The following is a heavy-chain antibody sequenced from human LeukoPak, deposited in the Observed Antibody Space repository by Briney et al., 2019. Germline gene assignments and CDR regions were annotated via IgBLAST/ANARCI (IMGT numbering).Heavy chain of an antibody. CDR3: ARARYYGVDY. J-gene: IGHJ4*02. CDR1: GGSINNDEHY. Sequence: PSETLSLTCTASGGSINNDEHYWTWIRQPPGKGLEWIGYIYHSGQTYYNPSLKSRVIISIDTSKNQFSLKVTSVTAADTAVYYCARARYYGVDYWGQGTLVTVSS. V-gene: IGHV4-30-4*08. D-gene: IGHD3-10*01. CDR2: IYHSGQT.